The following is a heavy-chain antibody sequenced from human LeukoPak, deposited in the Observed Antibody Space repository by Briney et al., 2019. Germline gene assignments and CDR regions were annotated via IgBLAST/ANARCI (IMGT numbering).Heavy chain of an antibody. CDR1: GITVSNIY. CDR3: ARHSKYYYDSSGSYVGYFQH. V-gene: IGHV4-59*08. J-gene: IGHJ1*01. D-gene: IGHD3-22*01. CDR2: IYYSGST. Sequence: GSLRLSCAASGITVSNIYMAWVRQPPGKGLEWIGYIYYSGSTNYNPSLKSRVTISVDTSKNQFSLKLSSVTAADTAVYYCARHSKYYYDSSGSYVGYFQHWGQGTLVTVSS.